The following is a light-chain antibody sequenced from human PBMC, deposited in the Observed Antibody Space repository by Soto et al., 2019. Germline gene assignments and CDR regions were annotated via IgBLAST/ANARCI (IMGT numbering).Light chain of an antibody. V-gene: IGKV3D-15*01. Sequence: EIVMTQSPATLSVSPGERATLSCRASRSVSSNLAWYQQKPGQAPCLLIYGASTRATGIPARFSGSGSGTEFTLTISSLQSEDFAVYYCQQYNDSPTFGQGTKV. CDR3: QQYNDSPT. CDR1: RSVSSN. J-gene: IGKJ1*01. CDR2: GAS.